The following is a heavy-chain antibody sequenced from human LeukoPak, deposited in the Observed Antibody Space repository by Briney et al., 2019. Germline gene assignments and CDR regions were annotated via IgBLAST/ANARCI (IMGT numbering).Heavy chain of an antibody. CDR1: GGSISSGGYY. Sequence: PSQTLSLTCTVSGGSISSGGYYWSWIRQHPGKGLEWIGYIYYSGSTYYNPSLKSRVTISVDTSKNQFSLKLSSVTAADTAVYYCARVDWNDVTYYGMDVWGKGTTVTVSS. CDR2: IYYSGST. J-gene: IGHJ6*04. V-gene: IGHV4-31*03. CDR3: ARVDWNDVTYYGMDV. D-gene: IGHD1-1*01.